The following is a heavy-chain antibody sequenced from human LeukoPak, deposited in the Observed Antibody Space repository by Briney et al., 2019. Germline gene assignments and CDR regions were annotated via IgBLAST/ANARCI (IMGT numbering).Heavy chain of an antibody. Sequence: ASVKVSCKASGYTFTSYGISWVRQAPGQGLEWMGWINPNSGGTNYAQKFQGRVTMTRGTSISTAYMELSGLRSDDTAVYYCARVLYDFWSGRPWYFDYWGQGTLVTVSS. CDR3: ARVLYDFWSGRPWYFDY. CDR2: INPNSGGT. D-gene: IGHD3-3*01. V-gene: IGHV1-2*02. J-gene: IGHJ4*02. CDR1: GYTFTSYG.